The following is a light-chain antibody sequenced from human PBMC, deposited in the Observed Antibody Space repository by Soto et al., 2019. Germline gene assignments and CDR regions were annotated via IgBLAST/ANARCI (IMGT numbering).Light chain of an antibody. J-gene: IGKJ5*01. Sequence: EIVLTQSPGTQSLSPGERATLSCRASQSVTSSHLAWYQQKPGQTPRLLIYGASSRATGIPDRFSGSGSGTDFTLTISRLEPEDFAVYYCQQYGSSVTFGQGTRLEIK. CDR1: QSVTSSH. CDR3: QQYGSSVT. V-gene: IGKV3-20*01. CDR2: GAS.